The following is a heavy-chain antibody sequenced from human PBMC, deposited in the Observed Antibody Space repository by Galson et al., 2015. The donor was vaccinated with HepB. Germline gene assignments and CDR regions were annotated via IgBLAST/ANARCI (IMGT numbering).Heavy chain of an antibody. J-gene: IGHJ4*02. CDR1: GYIFDSYW. CDR3: ARQMTGGYFDY. D-gene: IGHD2-15*01. CDR2: INPGNSDT. V-gene: IGHV5-51*01. Sequence: QSGAEVKKPGESLKISCEGSGYIFDSYWIGWVRQMPGKGLEWTGIINPGNSDTRNSPSFQGQVTMSADRSINTAYLQWRSLKASDTAMYYCARQMTGGYFDYWGQGTLVTVSS.